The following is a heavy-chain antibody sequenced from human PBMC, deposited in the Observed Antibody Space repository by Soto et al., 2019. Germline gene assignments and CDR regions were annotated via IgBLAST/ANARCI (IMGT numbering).Heavy chain of an antibody. CDR3: ARQGYSSGWYMVECFQE. Sequence: EIQLVESGGGLVQPGGFLRLSCAASGVTFSSFWISWVRQAPGKGLEWVANIKQDGSEKYYVDSVKGRLTISRDNAKNSLYLHMNSRRAEDTAVYYCARQGYSSGWYMVECFQEWGQGTLVTVSS. CDR1: GVTFSSFW. V-gene: IGHV3-7*01. CDR2: IKQDGSEK. D-gene: IGHD6-19*01. J-gene: IGHJ1*01.